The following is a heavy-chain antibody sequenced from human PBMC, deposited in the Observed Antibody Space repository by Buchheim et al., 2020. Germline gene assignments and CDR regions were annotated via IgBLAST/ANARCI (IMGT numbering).Heavy chain of an antibody. CDR1: GFTFSNAW. J-gene: IGHJ4*02. CDR2: IKSKTDGGTT. V-gene: IGHV3-15*07. Sequence: EVQLVESGGGLVKPGGSLRLSCAASGFTFSNAWMNWVRQAPGKGLEWVGCIKSKTDGGTTDYAAPVKGRFTISRDDSKNTLYLQMNSLKTEDTAVYYCTTGFIWFGELSFDYWGQGTL. CDR3: TTGFIWFGELSFDY. D-gene: IGHD3-10*01.